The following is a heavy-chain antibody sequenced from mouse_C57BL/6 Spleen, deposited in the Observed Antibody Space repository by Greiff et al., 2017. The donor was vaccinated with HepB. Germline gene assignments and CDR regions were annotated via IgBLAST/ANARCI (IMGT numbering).Heavy chain of an antibody. D-gene: IGHD6-1*01. CDR2: IRNKANGYTT. CDR1: GFTFTDYY. Sequence: DVKLVESGGGLVQPGGSLILSCAASGFTFTDYYMSWVRQPPGKALEWLGFIRNKANGYTTEYSASVKGRFTISRDNSQSILYLQMNALRAEDSATYYCARYMSAGDYWGQGTSVTVSS. J-gene: IGHJ4*01. V-gene: IGHV7-3*01. CDR3: ARYMSAGDY.